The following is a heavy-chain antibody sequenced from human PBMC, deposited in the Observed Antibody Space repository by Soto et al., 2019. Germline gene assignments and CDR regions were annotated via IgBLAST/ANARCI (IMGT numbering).Heavy chain of an antibody. CDR3: VRRVVTTLDYAFDI. CDR2: ISGNNGNT. V-gene: IGHV1-18*01. D-gene: IGHD2-21*02. CDR1: GYNFNNYG. Sequence: QVQLVQSGPEVKKPGASVTLSCKASGYNFNNYGISWVRQAPGQGLEWMGWISGNNGNTKYGQKFQGRVSLTTDSSTCTSYMEMRSLRSDDTADYYCVRRVVTTLDYAFDIWGPGTRVTVSS. J-gene: IGHJ3*02.